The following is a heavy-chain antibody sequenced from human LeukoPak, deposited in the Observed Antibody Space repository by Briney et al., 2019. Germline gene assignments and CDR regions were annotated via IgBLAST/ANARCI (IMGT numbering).Heavy chain of an antibody. Sequence: GGSLRLSCAASGFTFITYSMNWVRQAPGKGLEWVSYISSTSNTIYYADSVKGRFTVSRGNAKNSLYLQMNSLRAEDTAMYYCTPGYCSSTSCSHYFDYWGQGTLVTVSS. CDR2: ISSTSNTI. J-gene: IGHJ4*02. CDR1: GFTFITYS. CDR3: TPGYCSSTSCSHYFDY. V-gene: IGHV3-48*01. D-gene: IGHD2-2*01.